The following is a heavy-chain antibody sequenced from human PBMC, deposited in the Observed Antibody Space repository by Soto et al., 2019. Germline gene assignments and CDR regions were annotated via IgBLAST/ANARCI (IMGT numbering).Heavy chain of an antibody. CDR1: GFTFSTYA. V-gene: IGHV3-23*01. D-gene: IGHD6-19*01. CDR3: AKNTGNSGGWYNY. CDR2: ISDTGGST. J-gene: IGHJ4*02. Sequence: EVQLLESGGGLVQPGGSLRLSCEASGFTFSTYAMSWVRQAPGKGLEWVSTISDTGGSTYYADSVKGRFTISRDNSKNTLYLQVNSLRTEDTAVYFCAKNTGNSGGWYNYWGQGALVTVSS.